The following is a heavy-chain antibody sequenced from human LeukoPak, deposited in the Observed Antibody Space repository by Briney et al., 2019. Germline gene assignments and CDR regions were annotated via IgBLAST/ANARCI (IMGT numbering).Heavy chain of an antibody. CDR1: GGSISPSTFY. Sequence: SETLSLTCTVSGGSISPSTFYWGWIRQPPGKGLEWIGSIYSSGSGKTYYSPSLKSRVTMSVDTSNNQFSLRLSSVTAADTAVYYCARDTDFTGSGLAFFDYWGQGALVTVSS. V-gene: IGHV4-39*07. J-gene: IGHJ4*02. CDR2: IYSSGSGKT. CDR3: ARDTDFTGSGLAFFDY. D-gene: IGHD6-19*01.